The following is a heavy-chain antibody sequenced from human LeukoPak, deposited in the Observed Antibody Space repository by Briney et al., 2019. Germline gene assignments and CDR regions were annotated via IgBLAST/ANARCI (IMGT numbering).Heavy chain of an antibody. Sequence: GASVKLSCKASGYTFTSYDINWVRQATGQGLEWMGWMNPNSGNTGYAQKFQGRVTMTRNTSISTAYMELSSLRSEDTAVYYCARQGDSSSWYYYYGMDVWGQGTTVSVSS. J-gene: IGHJ6*02. CDR3: ARQGDSSSWYYYYGMDV. CDR1: GYTFTSYD. V-gene: IGHV1-8*01. CDR2: MNPNSGNT. D-gene: IGHD6-13*01.